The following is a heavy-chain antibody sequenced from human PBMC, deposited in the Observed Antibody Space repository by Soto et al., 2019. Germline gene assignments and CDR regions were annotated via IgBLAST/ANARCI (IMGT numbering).Heavy chain of an antibody. CDR1: GYTFTSYG. CDR2: INAYNGNT. V-gene: IGHV1-18*01. D-gene: IGHD6-19*01. Sequence: ASVKVSCKASGYTFTSYGISWVRQAPGQGLEWMGWINAYNGNTNYAQKLQGRVTMTTDTSTSTAYMELNSLRPDDTAVYYCAKDLYCSGWYNYFDPWGPGTLVTVSS. J-gene: IGHJ5*02. CDR3: AKDLYCSGWYNYFDP.